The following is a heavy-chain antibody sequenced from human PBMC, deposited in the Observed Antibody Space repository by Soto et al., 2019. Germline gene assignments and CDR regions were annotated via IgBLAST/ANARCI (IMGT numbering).Heavy chain of an antibody. CDR3: KTGHYVGYFQH. V-gene: IGHV3-15*01. Sequence: GESLKICCAASGFTFSNAWMSWVRQAPGKGLEWVGRIKSKTDGGTKDYAAPVKGRFTISRDDSKNTLYLQMNSLKTEDTAVYYCKTGHYVGYFQHWGQETLATVSS. CDR1: GFTFSNAW. D-gene: IGHD3-22*01. CDR2: IKSKTDGGTK. J-gene: IGHJ1*01.